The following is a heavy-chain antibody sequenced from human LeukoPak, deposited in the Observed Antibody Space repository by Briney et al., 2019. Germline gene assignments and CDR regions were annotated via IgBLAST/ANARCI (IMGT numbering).Heavy chain of an antibody. J-gene: IGHJ4*02. CDR3: ARLANYFDSSGYDYHFDY. Sequence: SETLSLTCSVSTDSISSYYWSWIRQPPGKGLEWIGYIYYSGSTNYNPSLKSRVTISVDTSKNQFSLKLGSVTAADTAVYYCARLANYFDSSGYDYHFDYWGQGTLVTVSS. V-gene: IGHV4-59*08. D-gene: IGHD3-22*01. CDR2: IYYSGST. CDR1: TDSISSYY.